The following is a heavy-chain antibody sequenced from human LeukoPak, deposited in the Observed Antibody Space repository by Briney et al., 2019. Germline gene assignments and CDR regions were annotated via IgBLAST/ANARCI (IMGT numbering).Heavy chain of an antibody. D-gene: IGHD2-15*01. Sequence: GGAPGHFCAASGCINSSYAMRWVRQAPGRGLVGGAANIGNGGSTYYAASSKGGFTIFCDNSKNTLYVQMDSLRAEDTAVCYCARAKDGTNILDYGGQGTLVRVS. CDR3: ARAKDGTNILDY. J-gene: IGHJ4*02. CDR1: GCINSSYA. CDR2: NIGNGGST. V-gene: IGHV3-23*01.